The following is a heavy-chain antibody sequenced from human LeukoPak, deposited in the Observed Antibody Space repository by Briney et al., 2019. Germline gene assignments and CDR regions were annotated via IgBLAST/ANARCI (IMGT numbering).Heavy chain of an antibody. CDR2: ISYDGSNK. Sequence: PGRSLRLSCAASGFTFSSYGMHWVRQAPGKGLEWVAVISYDGSNKYYADSVKGRFTISRDNSKNTLYLQMNSLRAEDTAVYYCANGRSAYSSSWFDDYWGQGTLVTVSS. CDR1: GFTFSSYG. CDR3: ANGRSAYSSSWFDDY. V-gene: IGHV3-30*18. J-gene: IGHJ4*02. D-gene: IGHD6-13*01.